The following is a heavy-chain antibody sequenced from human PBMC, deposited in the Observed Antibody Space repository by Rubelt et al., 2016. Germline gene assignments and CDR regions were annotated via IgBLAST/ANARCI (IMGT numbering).Heavy chain of an antibody. V-gene: IGHV1-2*06. D-gene: IGHD1-1*01. CDR2: INPNRGGT. J-gene: IGHJ5*02. Sequence: QVQLVQSGAEVKKPGALVKVSCKASGYTFTGYYMPWVRQAPGQGLEWMGRINPNRGGTNYSQKFQARVTMTRDTSISTAYMELSRLRSDDTAVYYCARGVGTAFDPWGQGTLVTVSS. CDR1: GYTFTGYY. CDR3: ARGVGTAFDP.